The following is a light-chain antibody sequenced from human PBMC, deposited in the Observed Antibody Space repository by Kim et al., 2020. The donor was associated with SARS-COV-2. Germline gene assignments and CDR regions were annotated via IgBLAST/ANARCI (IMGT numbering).Light chain of an antibody. V-gene: IGKV1-5*03. CDR2: KAS. J-gene: IGKJ1*01. CDR1: QSVSVW. CDR3: QQYSSHWT. Sequence: SASVRDRVTITCRASQSVSVWLAWYQQIPGKAPKLLIYKASSLESGVPSRFSGSGSGTEFTLTISSLQPDDFATYYCQQYSSHWTFGQGTKVDIK.